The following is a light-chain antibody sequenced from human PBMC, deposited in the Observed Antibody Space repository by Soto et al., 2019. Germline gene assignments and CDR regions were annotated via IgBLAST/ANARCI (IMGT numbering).Light chain of an antibody. CDR1: QSVSSY. J-gene: IGKJ5*01. CDR2: DAS. V-gene: IGKV3-11*01. Sequence: EIVLTQSPATLSLSPGERATLSCRASQSVSSYLAWYQQKPGQAPRLLIYDASNRATGIPARLSCSGSGTDFTLTISSLEPEDFAVYYCQQRSNWPRTFGQGTRLEIK. CDR3: QQRSNWPRT.